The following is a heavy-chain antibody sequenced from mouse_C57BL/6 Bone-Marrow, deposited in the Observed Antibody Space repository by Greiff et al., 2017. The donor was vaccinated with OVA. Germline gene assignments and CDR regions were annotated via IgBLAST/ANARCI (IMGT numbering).Heavy chain of an antibody. CDR1: GFTFSSYG. V-gene: IGHV5-6*01. D-gene: IGHD1-1*01. CDR2: ISSGGGYT. Sequence: DVQLVESGGDLVKPGGSLKLSCAASGFTFSSYGMSWVRQTPDKRLEWVATISSGGGYTYYPASVKGRFTISRDNAKNTLYLQMSSLKSEDTAMYYCARHGDYGSFFDYWGQGTTLTVSS. J-gene: IGHJ2*01. CDR3: ARHGDYGSFFDY.